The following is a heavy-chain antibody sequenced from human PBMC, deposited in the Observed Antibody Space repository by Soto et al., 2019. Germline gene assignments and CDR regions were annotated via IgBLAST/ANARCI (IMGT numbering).Heavy chain of an antibody. Sequence: QVQLQESGPGLVKPSQTLSLTCTVSGGSITSGGHYWSWIRHHPGKGLEWIGHIYYRGNTYYNPSLKRRVIISVDASKNQFVLKLSSVTSADTAAYYCGSPENRYDYVRSWGQGTLVTV. V-gene: IGHV4-31*03. D-gene: IGHD3-10*02. CDR1: GGSITSGGHY. CDR2: IYYRGNT. CDR3: GSPENRYDYVRS. J-gene: IGHJ5*02.